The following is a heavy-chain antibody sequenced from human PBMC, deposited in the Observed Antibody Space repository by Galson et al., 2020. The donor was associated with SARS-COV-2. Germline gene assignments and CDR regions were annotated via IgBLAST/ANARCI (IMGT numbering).Heavy chain of an antibody. CDR2: IYPTGYT. V-gene: IGHV4-61*02. D-gene: IGHD3-10*01. CDR1: GGSISSGPYY. J-gene: IGHJ2*01. CDR3: ARDSSSYESNWFFDL. Sequence: SETLSLTCTVSGGSISSGPYYWSWIRQSAGKGLEWIGRIYPTGYTTYNPSLGYRVTIAIDTSKNQFSLNLSSMTAEDTAVYYCARDSSSYESNWFFDLWGRGTLVTVSS.